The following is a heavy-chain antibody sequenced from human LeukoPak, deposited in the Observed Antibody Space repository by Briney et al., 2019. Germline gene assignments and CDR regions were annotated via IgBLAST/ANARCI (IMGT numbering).Heavy chain of an antibody. CDR1: GFTFSSYE. Sequence: PGGSLRLSCAASGFTFSSYEMNWVRQAPGKGLEWVSYISSSGSTIYYADSVKGRFTISRDNAKNSLYLQMNSLRAEDTAVYYCARLYSYDSLDYWGQGTLVTVSS. CDR3: ARLYSYDSLDY. D-gene: IGHD3-16*02. V-gene: IGHV3-48*03. J-gene: IGHJ4*02. CDR2: ISSSGSTI.